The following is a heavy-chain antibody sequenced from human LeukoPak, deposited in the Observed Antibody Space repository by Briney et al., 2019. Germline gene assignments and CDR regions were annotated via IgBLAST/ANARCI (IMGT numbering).Heavy chain of an antibody. J-gene: IGHJ4*02. CDR1: GFTFSSYW. Sequence: GGSLRLSCAASGFTFSSYWMHWVRQAPGKGLVWISRINSDGISTSYADSVKGRFTISRDNAKNTLYLQMNSLRAEDTAVYYCASAGQRRPATPDYWGQGTLVTVSS. CDR2: INSDGIST. V-gene: IGHV3-74*01. D-gene: IGHD6-13*01. CDR3: ASAGQRRPATPDY.